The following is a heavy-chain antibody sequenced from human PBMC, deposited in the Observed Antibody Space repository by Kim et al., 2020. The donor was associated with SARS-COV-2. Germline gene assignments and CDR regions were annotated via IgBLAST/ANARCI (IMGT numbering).Heavy chain of an antibody. Sequence: GGSLRLSCAASGFTFSGSAMHWVRQASGKGLEWVGRIRSKANSYATAYAASVKGRFTISRDDSKNTAYLQMNSLKTEDTVVYYCTRHTAYSSSSGGFDPWGQGTLVTVSS. V-gene: IGHV3-73*01. CDR2: IRSKANSYAT. J-gene: IGHJ5*02. CDR1: GFTFSGSA. D-gene: IGHD6-6*01. CDR3: TRHTAYSSSSGGFDP.